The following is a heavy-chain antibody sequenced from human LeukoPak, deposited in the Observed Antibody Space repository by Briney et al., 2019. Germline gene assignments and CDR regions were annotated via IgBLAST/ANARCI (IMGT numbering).Heavy chain of an antibody. V-gene: IGHV1-2*02. CDR1: GYTFTGYY. Sequence: ASVKVSCKACGYTFTGYYMHWVRQAPGQGLERMGWINPNSGGTNYAQKFQGRVTMTRDTSISTAYMELSRLISDDTAVYYCASPPLGYYDSSGPEFDHWGQGTLVTVSS. CDR2: INPNSGGT. CDR3: ASPPLGYYDSSGPEFDH. D-gene: IGHD3-22*01. J-gene: IGHJ4*02.